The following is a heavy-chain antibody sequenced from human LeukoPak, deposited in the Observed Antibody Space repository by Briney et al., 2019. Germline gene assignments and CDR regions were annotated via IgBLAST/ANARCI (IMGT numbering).Heavy chain of an antibody. V-gene: IGHV4-4*02. CDR2: IYHSGST. CDR3: ASEGHYDSSGYYSVSY. Sequence: PSGTLSLTCAVSGGSISSSNWWSWVRQPPGKGLEWIGEIYHSGSTNYNPSLKSRVTISVDKSKNQFSLKLSSVTAADSAVYYCASEGHYDSSGYYSVSYWGQGTLVTVSS. CDR1: GGSISSSNW. J-gene: IGHJ4*02. D-gene: IGHD3-22*01.